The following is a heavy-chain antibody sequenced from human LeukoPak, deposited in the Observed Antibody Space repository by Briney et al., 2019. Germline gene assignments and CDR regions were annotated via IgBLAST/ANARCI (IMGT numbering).Heavy chain of an antibody. V-gene: IGHV4-39*01. CDR1: GGSISSSSYY. J-gene: IGHJ5*02. CDR3: ARGGYITIFGVVTGDWFDP. CDR2: IYYSGST. Sequence: PSETLSLTCTVSGGSISSSSYYWGWIRQPPGKGLEWIGSIYYSGSTYYNPSLKSRVTISVDTSKNQFSLKLSSVTAADTAVYYCARGGYITIFGVVTGDWFDPWGQGTLVTVSP. D-gene: IGHD3-3*01.